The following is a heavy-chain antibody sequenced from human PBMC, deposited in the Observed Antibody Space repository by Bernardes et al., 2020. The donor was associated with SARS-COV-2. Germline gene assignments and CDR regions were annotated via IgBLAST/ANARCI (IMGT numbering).Heavy chain of an antibody. CDR2: ISSRGDGT. CDR1: GFTFSDYS. J-gene: IGHJ6*02. CDR3: ARFIAAYLYSSFYALDV. Sequence: GGSLRLSCAASGFTFSDYSMNWVRQAPGKGLEWLSYISSRGDGTYYADSVKGRFTISRDNAKNSLYLQLNGLTAEDTAVYYCARFIAAYLYSSFYALDVWGQGTTVTVSS. V-gene: IGHV3-48*01. D-gene: IGHD6-6*01.